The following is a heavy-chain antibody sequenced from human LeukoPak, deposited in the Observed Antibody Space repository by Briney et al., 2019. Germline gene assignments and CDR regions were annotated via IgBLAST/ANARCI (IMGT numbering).Heavy chain of an antibody. V-gene: IGHV3-33*08. CDR2: IWNNGNNR. D-gene: IGHD4-17*01. CDR1: GFTFSNYP. J-gene: IGHJ4*02. CDR3: ARDSVRVPTDFDY. Sequence: GGSLRLSCAASGFTFSNYPMHWVRQAPGKGLEWVAVIWNNGNNRYADSVRGRFTISRDDSKNTLYLQMDSLRAEDTAVYYCARDSVRVPTDFDYWGQGTLVTVSS.